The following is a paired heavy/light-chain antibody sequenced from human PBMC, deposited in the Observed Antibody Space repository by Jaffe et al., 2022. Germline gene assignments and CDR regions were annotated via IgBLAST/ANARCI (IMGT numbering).Heavy chain of an antibody. CDR3: ARRKGIWYGDYVGWAFDI. V-gene: IGHV1-2*06. J-gene: IGHJ3*02. CDR1: GYTFTGYY. CDR2: INPNSGGT. Sequence: QVQLVQSGAEVKKPGASVKVSCKASGYTFTGYYMHWVRQAPGQGLEWMGRINPNSGGTNYAQKFQGRVTMTRDTSISTAYMELSRLRSDDTAVYYCARRKGIWYGDYVGWAFDIWGQGTMVTVSS. D-gene: IGHD4-17*01.
Light chain of an antibody. V-gene: IGLV2-14*03. CDR3: SSYTSSSSHVV. CDR1: SSDVGGYNY. Sequence: QSALTQPASVSGSPGQSITISCTGTSSDVGGYNYVSWYQQHPGKAPKLMIYDVSNRPSGVSNRFSGSKSGNTASLTISGLQAEDEADYYCSSYTSSSSHVVFGGGTKLTVL. CDR2: DVS. J-gene: IGLJ2*01.